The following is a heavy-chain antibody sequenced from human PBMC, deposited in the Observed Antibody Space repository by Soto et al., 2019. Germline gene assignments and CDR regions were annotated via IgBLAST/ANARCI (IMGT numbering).Heavy chain of an antibody. V-gene: IGHV3-21*01. CDR1: GFTFSSYS. CDR3: ARVIAADAFDI. J-gene: IGHJ3*02. Sequence: EVQLVESGGGLVKPGGSLRLSCAASGFTFSSYSMNWVRQAPGKGLEWVSSISSSSSYIYYVDSVKGRFTISRDNAKNSLYLQMNSLRAEDTAVYYCARVIAADAFDIWGQGTMVTVSS. D-gene: IGHD6-13*01. CDR2: ISSSSSYI.